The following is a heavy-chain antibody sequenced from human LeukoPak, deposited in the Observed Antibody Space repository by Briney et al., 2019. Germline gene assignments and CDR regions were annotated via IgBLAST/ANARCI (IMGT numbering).Heavy chain of an antibody. J-gene: IGHJ5*02. CDR2: IYTSGST. V-gene: IGHV4-4*09. D-gene: IGHD2-2*01. Sequence: SETLSLTCTVSGGSISSYYWSWIRQPPGKGLEWNGYIYTSGSTNYNPSLKSRVTISVDTSKNQFSLKLSSVTAADTAVYYCARQLYHGGPFDPWGQGTLVTVSS. CDR1: GGSISSYY. CDR3: ARQLYHGGPFDP.